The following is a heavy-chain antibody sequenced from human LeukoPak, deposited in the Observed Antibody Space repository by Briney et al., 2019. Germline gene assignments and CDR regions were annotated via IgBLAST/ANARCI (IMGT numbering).Heavy chain of an antibody. J-gene: IGHJ6*02. CDR1: GFTFSNYW. CDR2: ISSSSSYI. Sequence: PGGSLRLSCAASGFTFSNYWIHWVRQVPGKGLEWVSSISSSSSYIYYADSVKGRFTISRDNAKNSLYLQMNSLRAEDTAVYYCARDGGTYDSSGYHYYGMDVWGQGTTVTVSS. D-gene: IGHD3-22*01. V-gene: IGHV3-21*01. CDR3: ARDGGTYDSSGYHYYGMDV.